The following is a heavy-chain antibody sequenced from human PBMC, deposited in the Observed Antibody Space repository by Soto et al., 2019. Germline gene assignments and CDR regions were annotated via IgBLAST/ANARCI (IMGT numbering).Heavy chain of an antibody. D-gene: IGHD6-19*01. CDR1: GFTFSSYA. Sequence: GESLKISCAASGFTFSSYAMHWVRQAPGKGLEWVAVISYDGSNKYYADSVKGRFTISRDNSKNTLYLQMNSLRAEDTAVYYCARIAVAGTGGADYWGQGTLVTVSS. V-gene: IGHV3-30-3*01. J-gene: IGHJ4*02. CDR3: ARIAVAGTGGADY. CDR2: ISYDGSNK.